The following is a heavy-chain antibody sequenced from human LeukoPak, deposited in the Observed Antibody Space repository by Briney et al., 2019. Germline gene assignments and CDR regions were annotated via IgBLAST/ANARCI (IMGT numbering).Heavy chain of an antibody. CDR3: ARGTTVTTWDY. D-gene: IGHD4-17*01. CDR2: IYYSGST. V-gene: IGHV4-59*01. J-gene: IGHJ4*02. Sequence: SETLSLTCTVSGGSISSYYWSWLRQPPGKGLEGIGYIYYSGSTNYNHSLRRGGTISVDTCKKQFSLKLSSVTAADTAVYYCARGTTVTTWDYWGQGTLVTVSS. CDR1: GGSISSYY.